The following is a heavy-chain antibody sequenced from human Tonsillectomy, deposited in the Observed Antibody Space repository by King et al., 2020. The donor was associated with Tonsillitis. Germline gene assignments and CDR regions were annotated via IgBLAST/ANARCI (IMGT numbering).Heavy chain of an antibody. Sequence: DVQLVESGGGLVQPGGSLRLSCAASGFTFSTYAMSWVRQAPGKGLEWVSAISGGGGSTYYADSVKGRFTISRDNSKNTLYLQMHSLRAEDTAVYYCAKDLGAFIAANAFDIWGQGTMVTVSS. CDR1: GFTFSTYA. D-gene: IGHD6-25*01. CDR3: AKDLGAFIAANAFDI. CDR2: ISGGGGST. V-gene: IGHV3-23*04. J-gene: IGHJ3*02.